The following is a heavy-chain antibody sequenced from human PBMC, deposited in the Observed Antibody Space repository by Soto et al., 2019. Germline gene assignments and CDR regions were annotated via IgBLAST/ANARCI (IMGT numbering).Heavy chain of an antibody. J-gene: IGHJ4*02. V-gene: IGHV3-30-3*01. CDR1: GFTFSSYA. CDR3: ARGSRYSYAPWYFDY. D-gene: IGHD5-18*01. Sequence: QVQLVESGGGVVQPGRSLRLSCAASGFTFSSYAMHWVRQAPGKGLEWVAVISYDGSNKYYADSVKGRFTISRDNSKNTLYLQMNGLRAEDTAVYYCARGSRYSYAPWYFDYWGQGTLVTVSS. CDR2: ISYDGSNK.